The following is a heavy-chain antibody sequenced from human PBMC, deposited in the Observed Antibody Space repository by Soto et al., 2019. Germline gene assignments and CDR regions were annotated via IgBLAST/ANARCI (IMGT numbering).Heavy chain of an antibody. J-gene: IGHJ5*02. CDR1: GGSISSSSYY. Sequence: QLQLQESGPGLVKPSETLSITCTVSGGSISSSSYYWGWIRQPPGKGLEWIGSIYYSGSTYYNPSLKSRVTISVDTSKNQFSLKLSSVTAAYTAVYYCARRNYENWFDPWGQGTLVTVSS. V-gene: IGHV4-39*01. CDR2: IYYSGST. D-gene: IGHD1-7*01. CDR3: ARRNYENWFDP.